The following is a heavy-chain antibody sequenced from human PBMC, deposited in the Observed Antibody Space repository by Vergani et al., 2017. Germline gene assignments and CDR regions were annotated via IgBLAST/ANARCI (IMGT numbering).Heavy chain of an antibody. CDR1: GYTFTSYG. V-gene: IGHV1-18*01. J-gene: IGHJ2*01. D-gene: IGHD3-3*01. CDR3: ARAYDFWRGLATGTYWYFDL. Sequence: QVQLVQSGAEVKKPGASVKVSCKASGYTFTSYGISWVRQAPGQGLEWMGWISAYNGNTNYAQKLQGRVTMTTDTSTSTAYMELRSLRSDDTAVYYCARAYDFWRGLATGTYWYFDLWGRGTLVTVSS. CDR2: ISAYNGNT.